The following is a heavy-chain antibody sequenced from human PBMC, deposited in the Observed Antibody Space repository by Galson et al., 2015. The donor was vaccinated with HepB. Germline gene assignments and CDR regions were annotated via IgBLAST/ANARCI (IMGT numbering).Heavy chain of an antibody. Sequence: SLRLSCAASGFTFSSYAMHWVRQAPGKGLEWVAVISYDGSNKYYADSVKGRFTISRDNSKNTLYLQMNSLRAEDTAVYYCARGVIGSSWYYFDYWGQGTLVTVSS. CDR1: GFTFSSYA. CDR2: ISYDGSNK. D-gene: IGHD6-13*01. J-gene: IGHJ4*02. V-gene: IGHV3-30*04. CDR3: ARGVIGSSWYYFDY.